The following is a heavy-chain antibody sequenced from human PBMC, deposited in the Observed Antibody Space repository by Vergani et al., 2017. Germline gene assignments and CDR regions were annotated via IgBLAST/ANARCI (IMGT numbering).Heavy chain of an antibody. V-gene: IGHV1-24*01. D-gene: IGHD2-15*01. CDR1: GYTLTELS. J-gene: IGHJ6*02. CDR2: FDPEDGET. CDR3: ATVGVVAAQQYYYYGMDV. Sequence: QVQLVQSGAEVKTPGASVKVSCKVSGYTLTELSMHWVRQAPGKGLEWMGGFDPEDGETIYAQKFQGRVTMTEDTSTDTAYMELSSLRSEDTAVYYCATVGVVAAQQYYYYGMDVWGQGTTVTVSS.